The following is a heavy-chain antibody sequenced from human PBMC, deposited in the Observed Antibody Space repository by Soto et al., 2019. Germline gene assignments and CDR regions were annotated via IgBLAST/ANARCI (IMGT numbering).Heavy chain of an antibody. Sequence: SETLSLTCIVSGGSISSSSYYWGWIRQPPGKGLEWIGSIYYSGSTYYNPSLKSRVTISVDTSKNQFSLKLSSVTAADTAAYYCARVREYSGYGNAFDIWGRGTMVTVSS. D-gene: IGHD5-12*01. J-gene: IGHJ3*02. V-gene: IGHV4-39*07. CDR2: IYYSGST. CDR3: ARVREYSGYGNAFDI. CDR1: GGSISSSSYY.